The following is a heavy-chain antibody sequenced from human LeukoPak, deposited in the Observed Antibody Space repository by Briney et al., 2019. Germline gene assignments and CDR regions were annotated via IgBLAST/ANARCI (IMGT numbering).Heavy chain of an antibody. CDR3: AGSNTYRSGYYRFDY. CDR1: GGSISSYY. Sequence: SETLSLTCTVSGGSISSYYWSWIRQPPGKGLEWIGYIYYSGSTNYNPSLKSRVTISVDTSKNQFSLKLSSVTAADTAVYYCAGSNTYRSGYYRFDYWGQGTLVTVSS. CDR2: IYYSGST. J-gene: IGHJ4*02. D-gene: IGHD3-22*01. V-gene: IGHV4-59*01.